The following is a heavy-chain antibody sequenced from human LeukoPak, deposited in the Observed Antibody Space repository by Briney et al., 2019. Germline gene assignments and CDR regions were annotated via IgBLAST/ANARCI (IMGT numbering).Heavy chain of an antibody. CDR2: VIPIFGIA. V-gene: IGHV1-69*04. Sequence: SVKVSCKASGGTFSSYAISWVRQAPGQGLEWMGRVIPIFGIANYAQKFQGRVTITADKSTSTAYMELSSLRSEDTAVYYCARGLAAASMDVWGQETTVTVSS. CDR1: GGTFSSYA. J-gene: IGHJ6*02. CDR3: ARGLAAASMDV. D-gene: IGHD6-13*01.